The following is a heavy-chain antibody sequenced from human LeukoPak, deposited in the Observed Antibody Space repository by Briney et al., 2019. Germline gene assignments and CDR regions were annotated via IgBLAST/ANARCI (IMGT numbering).Heavy chain of an antibody. V-gene: IGHV5-51*01. CDR1: EYSFTSYW. Sequence: GESLMISCKGSEYSFTSYWIAWVRPMPGKGLEWMGIIYPGDSDTRYSPSFQGHVTISADKSISTAYLRWSSLKASDTAMYYCARQGGKSLESWFDPWGQGTLVTVSS. CDR2: IYPGDSDT. J-gene: IGHJ5*02. D-gene: IGHD3-3*01. CDR3: ARQGGKSLESWFDP.